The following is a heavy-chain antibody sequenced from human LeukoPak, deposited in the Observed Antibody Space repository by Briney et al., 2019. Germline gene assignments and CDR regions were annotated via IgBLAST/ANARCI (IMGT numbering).Heavy chain of an antibody. V-gene: IGHV3-53*01. Sequence: GGSLRLSCAASGFTVGGSHMSWIRQAPGKGLEWVSLIYSHGNIHYADSVKGRFTIFRDISKNSLYLQMNSLRAEDTALYYCVRADKGFDQWGQGALVTVSS. J-gene: IGHJ4*02. CDR2: IYSHGNI. CDR3: VRADKGFDQ. CDR1: GFTVGGSH. D-gene: IGHD2-15*01.